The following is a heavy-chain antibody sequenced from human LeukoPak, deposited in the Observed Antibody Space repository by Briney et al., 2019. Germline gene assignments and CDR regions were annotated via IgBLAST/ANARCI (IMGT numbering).Heavy chain of an antibody. CDR3: AKEGGTTYYYGSGSYYNSVPFDY. CDR2: ISWNSGSI. V-gene: IGHV3-9*01. J-gene: IGHJ4*02. D-gene: IGHD3-10*01. CDR1: GFTFDDYA. Sequence: LRLSCAASGFTFDDYAMHWVRQAPGKGLEWVSGISWNSGSIGYADSVKGRFTISRDNAKNSLYLQMNSLRAEDTALYYCAKEGGTTYYYGSGSYYNSVPFDYWGQGTLVTVSS.